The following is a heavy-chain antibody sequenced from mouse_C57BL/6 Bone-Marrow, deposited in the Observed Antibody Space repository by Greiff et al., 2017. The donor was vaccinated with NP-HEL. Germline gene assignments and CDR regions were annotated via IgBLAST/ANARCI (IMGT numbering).Heavy chain of an antibody. CDR3: VRHDYGSSPYFDV. CDR1: GFSFNTYA. J-gene: IGHJ1*03. V-gene: IGHV10-1*01. CDR2: IRSKSNNYAT. D-gene: IGHD1-1*01. Sequence: EVMLVESGGGLVQPKGSLKLSCAASGFSFNTYAMNWVRQAPGKGLEWVARIRSKSNNYATYYADSVKDRFTISRDESESILYLQMNNLKTEDTAMYYCVRHDYGSSPYFDVWGTGTTVTVSS.